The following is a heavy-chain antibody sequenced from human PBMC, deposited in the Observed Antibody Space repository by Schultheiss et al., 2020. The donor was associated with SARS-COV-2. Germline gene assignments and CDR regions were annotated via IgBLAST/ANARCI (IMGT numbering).Heavy chain of an antibody. CDR1: GFTFDDYA. V-gene: IGHV3-9*01. D-gene: IGHD2/OR15-2a*01. Sequence: SLKISCAASGFTFDDYAMHWVRQAPGKGLEWVSGISWNSGRIGYADSVKGRFTISRDNAKNSLYLQINSLRAEDTAVYYCARLSDGIDVWGQGTTVTVSS. CDR2: ISWNSGRI. CDR3: ARLSDGIDV. J-gene: IGHJ6*02.